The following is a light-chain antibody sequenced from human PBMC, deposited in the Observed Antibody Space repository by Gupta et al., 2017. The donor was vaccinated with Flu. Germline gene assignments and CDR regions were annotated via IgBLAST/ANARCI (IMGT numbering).Light chain of an antibody. CDR3: AAWDDSLSVVV. Sequence: QSVLTQPPSASGTPGQRVTISCSGSSSNRGSNYVYWYQQLPGTAPKLLIYRNNQRPSGVPDRFSVSKSGTSAALAISGLRSEDEADYYCAAWDDSLSVVVFGGGTKLTVL. J-gene: IGLJ2*01. CDR2: RNN. V-gene: IGLV1-47*01. CDR1: SSNRGSNY.